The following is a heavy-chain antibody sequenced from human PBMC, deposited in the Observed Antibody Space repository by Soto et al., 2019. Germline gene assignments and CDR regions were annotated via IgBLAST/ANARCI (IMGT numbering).Heavy chain of an antibody. Sequence: PGESLKISCKGSGYSFTSYWIGWVRQMPGKGLEWMGIIYPGDSDTRYSPSFQGQVTISADKSISTAYLQWSILKASDTAMYYCASSLYSSGWSADYWGQGTLVTVSS. D-gene: IGHD6-19*01. CDR1: GYSFTSYW. CDR2: IYPGDSDT. J-gene: IGHJ4*02. V-gene: IGHV5-51*01. CDR3: ASSLYSSGWSADY.